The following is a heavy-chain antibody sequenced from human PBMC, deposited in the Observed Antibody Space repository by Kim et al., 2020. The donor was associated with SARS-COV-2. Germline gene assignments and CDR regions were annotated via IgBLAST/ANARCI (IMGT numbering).Heavy chain of an antibody. V-gene: IGHV4-30-4*01. J-gene: IGHJ5*02. CDR1: GGSISTDGYY. Sequence: SETLSLTCTVSGGSISTDGYYWSWIRQPPGKGLEYIGYIYYSGSTYYNPSLQSRLTISVDTSKNQFSLKLSSVTAADTAVYYCAKRYVSGRLTRYVGWLDPWGQGTLVTVPS. CDR2: IYYSGST. D-gene: IGHD3-10*01. CDR3: AKRYVSGRLTRYVGWLDP.